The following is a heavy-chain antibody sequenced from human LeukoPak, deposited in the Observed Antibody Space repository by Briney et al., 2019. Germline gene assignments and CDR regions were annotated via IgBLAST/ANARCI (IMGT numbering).Heavy chain of an antibody. D-gene: IGHD1-26*01. CDR3: ARDMSGSRQFDY. Sequence: SETLSLTCAVYGGSFSSYYWSWIRQPAGKGLEWIGRIYTSGSTNYNPSLKSRVTMSVDTSKNQFSLKLSSVTAADTAVYYCARDMSGSRQFDYWGQGTLVTVSS. V-gene: IGHV4-4*07. J-gene: IGHJ4*02. CDR1: GGSFSSYY. CDR2: IYTSGST.